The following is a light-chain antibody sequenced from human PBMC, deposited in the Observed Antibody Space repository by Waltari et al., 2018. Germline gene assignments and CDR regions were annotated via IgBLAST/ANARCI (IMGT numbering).Light chain of an antibody. J-gene: IGKJ5*01. CDR2: AAS. CDR3: QQSYTTPRT. Sequence: DIQMTKSPSSLSASVGDRVTISCRASQSINSYLNWYQQQPGKAPKLLIFAASSLQSGVPSRFSGSGSGTDFTLTISSLQPEDFATYYCQQSYTTPRTFGQGTRLEIK. CDR1: QSINSY. V-gene: IGKV1-39*01.